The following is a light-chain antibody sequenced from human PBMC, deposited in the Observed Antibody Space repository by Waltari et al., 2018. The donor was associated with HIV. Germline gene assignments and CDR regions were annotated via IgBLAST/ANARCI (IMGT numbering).Light chain of an antibody. J-gene: IGKJ3*01. CDR1: QSVSNNY. CDR3: QQYGGSSFT. Sequence: ELVLTQSPGTLSLSTGERATLPCRASQSVSNNYLAWYQQKPGQAPRLLIDGASSRATGIPDRFSGSGSGTDFTLTISRLEPEDFAVYYCQQYGGSSFTFGPGTKVDIK. CDR2: GAS. V-gene: IGKV3-20*01.